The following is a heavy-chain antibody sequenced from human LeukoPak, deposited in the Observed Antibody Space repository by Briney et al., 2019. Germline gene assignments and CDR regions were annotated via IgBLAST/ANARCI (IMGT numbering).Heavy chain of an antibody. V-gene: IGHV1-2*02. Sequence: ASVKVSCKASGYTFTGYYMHWVRQAPGQGLEWMGWINPNSGGTNYAQKFQGRVTMTRDTSISTAYMELSRLRSDDTAVYYCARDEARRLYYFDYWGQGTLVTVSS. D-gene: IGHD2-21*02. CDR1: GYTFTGYY. J-gene: IGHJ4*02. CDR2: INPNSGGT. CDR3: ARDEARRLYYFDY.